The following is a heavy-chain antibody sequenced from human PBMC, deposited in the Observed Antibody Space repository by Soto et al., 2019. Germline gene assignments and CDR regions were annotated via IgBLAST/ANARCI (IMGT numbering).Heavy chain of an antibody. CDR2: ISSRNTYI. CDR1: GFTFSSYT. Sequence: EVQLVESGGGLVKPGGSLRLSCTASGFTFSSYTMNWFRQAPGKGLEWGSSISSRNTYIYYADSVKGRFTISRDSAKNSLFLQMNSLRVEDTAVYYCARIFSPYQRGGVDYWGQGTLVTVSS. D-gene: IGHD2-21*01. CDR3: ARIFSPYQRGGVDY. J-gene: IGHJ4*02. V-gene: IGHV3-21*06.